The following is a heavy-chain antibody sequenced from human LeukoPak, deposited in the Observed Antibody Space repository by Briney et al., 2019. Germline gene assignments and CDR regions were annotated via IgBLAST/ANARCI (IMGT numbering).Heavy chain of an antibody. CDR3: AKGVIVVNPGFDAFDI. CDR2: IRYDGSNK. J-gene: IGHJ3*02. CDR1: GFTFSSYG. Sequence: VGALRLSCAASGFTFSSYGMHWVRQAPGKGLEWGAFIRYDGSNKYYADSVKGRVTISGDNSKNTLYLQMNSLRAEDTAVYYCAKGVIVVNPGFDAFDIWGQGTMVTVSS. V-gene: IGHV3-30*02. D-gene: IGHD3-22*01.